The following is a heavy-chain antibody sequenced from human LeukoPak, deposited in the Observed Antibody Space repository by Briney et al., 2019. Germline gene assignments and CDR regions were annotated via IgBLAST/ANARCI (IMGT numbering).Heavy chain of an antibody. CDR1: GFTFDDYA. CDR2: ISWNSGSI. CDR3: AKDGGGSPWYDAFDI. V-gene: IGHV3-9*03. Sequence: PGRSLRPSCAASGFTFDDYAMHWVRQAPGKGLEWVSGISWNSGSIGYADSVKGRFTISRDNAKNSLYLQMNSLRAEDMALYYCAKDGGGSPWYDAFDIWGQGTMVTVSS. D-gene: IGHD1-26*01. J-gene: IGHJ3*02.